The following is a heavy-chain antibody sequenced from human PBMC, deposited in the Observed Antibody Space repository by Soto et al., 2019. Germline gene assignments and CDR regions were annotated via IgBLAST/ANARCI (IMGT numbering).Heavy chain of an antibody. D-gene: IGHD3-22*01. CDR1: GYTFTNYY. J-gene: IGHJ4*02. CDR2: INPSGGST. V-gene: IGHV1-46*01. CDR3: ARDSSDYYYFDY. Sequence: GASVNVSCKASGYTFTNYYMHWVRQAPGQGLELMGIINPSGGSTSYAQKFQGRVIMTRXXXXXXVXMXLXXXXSEXTAVYYCARDSSDYYYFDYWGQGPLVTVSS.